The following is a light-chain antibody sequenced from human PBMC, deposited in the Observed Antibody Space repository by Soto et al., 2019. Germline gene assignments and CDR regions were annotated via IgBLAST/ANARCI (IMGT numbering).Light chain of an antibody. J-gene: IGKJ4*01. V-gene: IGKV1-39*01. CDR1: QSISSY. Sequence: DIQMTQSPSSLSASVGDRVTITCRASQSISSYLNWYQQKPGKAPKLLIYAASSLQSGVPSRFSGSGSGTDFTLTISSLQPEDFATYYCQQSYSTPLTVGGGTKGDSK. CDR3: QQSYSTPLT. CDR2: AAS.